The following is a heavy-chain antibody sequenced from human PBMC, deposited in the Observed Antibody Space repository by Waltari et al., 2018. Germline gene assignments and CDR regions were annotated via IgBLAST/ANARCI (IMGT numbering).Heavy chain of an antibody. CDR2: ISYDGSYE. Sequence: QVQLVESGGGVVQPGGSLRLSCAASGFRFGGLARAWLRQTPDKGLGLAAFISYDGSYEYYADAVKGRFTISRDNSNNILYLQINNLRPDDTAVYYCASGLRTVRGVMNIGFDYWGQGALVTVSS. CDR3: ASGLRTVRGVMNIGFDY. D-gene: IGHD3-10*01. CDR1: GFRFGGLA. V-gene: IGHV3-30*03. J-gene: IGHJ4*02.